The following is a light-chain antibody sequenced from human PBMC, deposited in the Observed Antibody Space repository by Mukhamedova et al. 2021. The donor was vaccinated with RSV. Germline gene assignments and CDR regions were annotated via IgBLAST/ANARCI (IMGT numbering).Light chain of an antibody. CDR3: QHHNTYRYS. J-gene: IGKJ2*03. V-gene: IGKV1-5*03. Sequence: WYQRRVHGKAPKLLFYQASYLQSDVPSRFSGSGSGTEFTLTISSLQLDDFATYYCQHHNTYRYSFGQGTKLEIK. CDR2: QAS.